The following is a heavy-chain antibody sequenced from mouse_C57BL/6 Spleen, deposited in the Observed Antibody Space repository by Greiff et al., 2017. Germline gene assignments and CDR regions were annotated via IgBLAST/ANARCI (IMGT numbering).Heavy chain of an antibody. D-gene: IGHD2-12*01. Sequence: QVQLQQPGAELVKPGASVKLSCKASGYTFTSYWMHWVKQRPGQGLEWIGMIHPNSGSTNYNEKFKSKATLTVDKSSSTAYMQLSSLTSKDAAVYCCARSPVFTTGVWYFGGWGTGATVTVSS. CDR3: ARSPVFTTGVWYFGG. CDR1: GYTFTSYW. CDR2: IHPNSGST. J-gene: IGHJ1*03. V-gene: IGHV1-64*01.